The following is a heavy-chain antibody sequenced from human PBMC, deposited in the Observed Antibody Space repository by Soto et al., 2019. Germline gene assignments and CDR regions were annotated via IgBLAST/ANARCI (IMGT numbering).Heavy chain of an antibody. CDR3: AREHYYSYYYMDV. CDR1: GGSISSYY. J-gene: IGHJ6*03. CDR2: IYYSGST. Sequence: QVQLQESGPGLVKPSETLSLTCTVSGGSISSYYWNWIRQPPGKGLEWIGYIYYSGSTSYNPSLSSRVTISLDTSKNQFSPKLSSVTAADTAVYYCAREHYYSYYYMDVWGKGTTVTVSS. V-gene: IGHV4-59*01.